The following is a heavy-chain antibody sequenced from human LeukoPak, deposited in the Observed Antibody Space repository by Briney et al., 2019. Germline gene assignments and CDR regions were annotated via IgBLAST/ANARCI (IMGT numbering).Heavy chain of an antibody. V-gene: IGHV1-46*01. D-gene: IGHD1-26*01. J-gene: IGHJ5*02. CDR3: ATGASNWFDP. CDR1: GYTFTSYY. CDR2: INPSGGST. Sequence: GASVKVSCKASGYTFTSYYMHWVRQAPGQGLEWMGIINPSGGSTSYAQKFQGRVTMTEDTSTDTAYMELSSLRSEDTAVYYCATGASNWFDPWGQGTLVTVSS.